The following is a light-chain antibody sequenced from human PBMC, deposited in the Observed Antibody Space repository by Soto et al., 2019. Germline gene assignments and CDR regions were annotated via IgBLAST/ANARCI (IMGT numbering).Light chain of an antibody. CDR3: QQRSNWPYT. CDR1: QSVSSY. V-gene: IGKV3-11*01. CDR2: DAS. Sequence: EIVLTQSPATLSLSPGERATLSCRASQSVSSYLAWYQQKPGQAPRLLIDDASNRATGIPARFSGSGSGTDFTCTISSLDPEDFALYSCQQRSNWPYTFGQVTKLEVE. J-gene: IGKJ2*01.